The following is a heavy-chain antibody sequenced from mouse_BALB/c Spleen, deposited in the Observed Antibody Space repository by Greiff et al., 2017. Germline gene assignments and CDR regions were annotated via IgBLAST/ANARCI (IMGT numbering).Heavy chain of an antibody. CDR3: ARGDDYGRGFAY. Sequence: EVQLVESGGGLVKPGGSLKLSCAASGFTFSDYYMYWVRQTPEKRLEWVATISDGGSYTYYPDSVKGRFTISRDNARNILYLQMSSLRSEDTAMYYCARGDDYGRGFAYWGQGTLVTVSA. CDR2: ISDGGSYT. CDR1: GFTFSDYY. D-gene: IGHD2-4*01. V-gene: IGHV5-4*02. J-gene: IGHJ3*01.